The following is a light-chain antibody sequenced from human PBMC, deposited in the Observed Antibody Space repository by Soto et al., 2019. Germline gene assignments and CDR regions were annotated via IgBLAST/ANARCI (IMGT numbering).Light chain of an antibody. V-gene: IGKV2-30*01. CDR3: MQVTNWPRT. CDR1: QSLVYINGNTY. CDR2: AVS. Sequence: EVVLTQSPLSLPVTLGQAASISCRSSQSLVYINGNTYLNWFHQRPGQSPRRLIYAVSKRDSGVPDRFSGSGSSTEFTLKISRVEAEDVGIYYCMQVTNWPRTFGQGTKVEI. J-gene: IGKJ1*01.